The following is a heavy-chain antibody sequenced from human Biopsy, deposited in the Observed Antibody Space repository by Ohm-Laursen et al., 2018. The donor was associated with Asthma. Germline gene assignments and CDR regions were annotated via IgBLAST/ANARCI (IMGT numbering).Heavy chain of an antibody. J-gene: IGHJ2*01. D-gene: IGHD6-6*01. CDR3: ARAVSSSSYWYFDL. CDR1: GDAMSTSGSY. Sequence: SETLSLTCIVSGDAMSTSGSYWGWIRQSPGKGLEWIGSIYYSGKTYYMPSLESLFTISADKSKNHFSLKVTSETAADTAVYYCARAVSSSSYWYFDLWGRGDLVTVSS. CDR2: IYYSGKT. V-gene: IGHV4-39*02.